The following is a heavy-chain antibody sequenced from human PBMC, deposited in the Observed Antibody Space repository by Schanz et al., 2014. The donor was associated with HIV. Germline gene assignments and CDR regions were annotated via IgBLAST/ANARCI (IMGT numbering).Heavy chain of an antibody. J-gene: IGHJ5*02. D-gene: IGHD5-18*01. CDR3: AKMDAAMGINWFDP. Sequence: QVQLVQSGAEVKKPGASVKVSCKASGYTFTSYDINWVRQDTGQGLEWMGWMNPNSGNTGYAQKFQGRVTMTRNTSITTAYMELSSLRSEDTAVYFCAKMDAAMGINWFDPWGQGTLVTVSS. V-gene: IGHV1-8*01. CDR2: MNPNSGNT. CDR1: GYTFTSYD.